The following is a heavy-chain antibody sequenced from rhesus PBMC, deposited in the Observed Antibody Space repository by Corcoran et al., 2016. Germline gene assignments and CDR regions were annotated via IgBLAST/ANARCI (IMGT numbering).Heavy chain of an antibody. CDR2: IIPLVGIT. D-gene: IGHD3-3*01. V-gene: IGHV1-198*02. CDR3: ARVGYNIWTGYPLDY. CDR1: GFTFGRYA. Sequence: QVQLVQSGAEVKKPGSSVKGSCKASGFTFGRYASSWGGPAPGQGLEWMGVIIPLVGITHYAEKFQGRVTITADTSTSTAYMELSSLRSEDTAVYYCARVGYNIWTGYPLDYWGQGVLVTVSS. J-gene: IGHJ4*01.